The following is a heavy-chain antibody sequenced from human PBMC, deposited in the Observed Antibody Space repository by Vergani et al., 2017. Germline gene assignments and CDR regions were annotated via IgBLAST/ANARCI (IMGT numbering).Heavy chain of an antibody. CDR3: ARETMVRGVIPHYGMDV. V-gene: IGHV7-4-1*02. J-gene: IGHJ6*02. Sequence: QVPLVQSGSELKKPGASVQVSCKASGYTFTTYAMNWVRQAPGQGLEWMGCINTNTGNPTYAQGFTGRFVFSLDTSVSTAYLQISSLKPEDTAVYYCARETMVRGVIPHYGMDVWGQGTTVTVSS. D-gene: IGHD3-10*01. CDR1: GYTFTTYA. CDR2: INTNTGNP.